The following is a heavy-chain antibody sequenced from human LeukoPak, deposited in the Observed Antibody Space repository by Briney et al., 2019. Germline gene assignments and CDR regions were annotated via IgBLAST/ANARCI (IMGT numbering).Heavy chain of an antibody. Sequence: GSSVTVSCKASGGTFTSYAISWVRQAPGQGLEWMGGIIPIFGTADYTQKFQGRVTITADESTSTAYMELSSLRSEDTAVYYCVRDLIDIVVVPAHINRVVGDYWGQGTRVTVTS. J-gene: IGHJ4*02. CDR2: IIPIFGTA. CDR1: GGTFTSYA. D-gene: IGHD2-2*01. V-gene: IGHV1-69*01. CDR3: VRDLIDIVVVPAHINRVVGDY.